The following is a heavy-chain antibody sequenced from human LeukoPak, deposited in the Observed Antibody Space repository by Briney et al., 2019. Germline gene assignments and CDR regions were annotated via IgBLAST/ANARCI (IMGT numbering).Heavy chain of an antibody. CDR3: AKAGRDGYNPPGYFDY. D-gene: IGHD5-24*01. V-gene: IGHV3-43*01. J-gene: IGHJ4*02. CDR2: ISWDGGST. Sequence: GGSLRLSCAASGFTFDDYTMHWVRQAPGKGLEWVSLISWDGGSTYYADSVKGRFTISRDNSKNSLYLQMNSLRTEDTALYYCAKAGRDGYNPPGYFDYWGQGTLVTVSS. CDR1: GFTFDDYT.